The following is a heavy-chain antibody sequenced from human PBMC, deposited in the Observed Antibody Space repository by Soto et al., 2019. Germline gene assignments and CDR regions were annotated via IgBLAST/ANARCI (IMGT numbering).Heavy chain of an antibody. CDR1: GYPFSGSV. J-gene: IGHJ6*02. CDR3: TRNLGAKWGMDV. Sequence: GGSLRLSCEASGYPFSGSVMHWVRQAPGKGLEWVGRIRSKANSYATAYGPSVRGRFTISREDSKNTAYLQMNSLKTEDTAVYYCTRNLGAKWGMDVRGQGTTVTVSS. D-gene: IGHD1-26*01. V-gene: IGHV3-73*01. CDR2: IRSKANSYAT.